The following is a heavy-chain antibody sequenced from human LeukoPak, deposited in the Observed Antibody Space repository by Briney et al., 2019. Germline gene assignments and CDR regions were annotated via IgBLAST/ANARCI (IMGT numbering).Heavy chain of an antibody. V-gene: IGHV3-74*03. Sequence: PGGSLRLSCAASGFTFNTYWVHWVRHAPGKGLVWVSRINGDGSSTTYADSVKGRFTISRDNAKNTLYLQMNSLRAEDTAVYYCARDMEMATISGFDYWGQGTLVTVSS. CDR1: GFTFNTYW. CDR2: INGDGSST. D-gene: IGHD5-24*01. CDR3: ARDMEMATISGFDY. J-gene: IGHJ4*02.